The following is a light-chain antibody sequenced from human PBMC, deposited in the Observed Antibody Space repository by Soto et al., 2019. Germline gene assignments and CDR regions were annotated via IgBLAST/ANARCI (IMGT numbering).Light chain of an antibody. V-gene: IGLV2-14*01. J-gene: IGLJ1*01. CDR2: EVS. CDR1: SXDVGNYKY. CDR3: FSYTSSGTYV. Sequence: QSVLAQPASVSGSPGQSITISCTGTSXDVGNYKYVSWYQQHPGKAPKLMIYEVSNRPSGVSNRFSGSKSGNTASLTISGLQAEDETDYYCFSYTSSGTYVFGTGTKVTFL.